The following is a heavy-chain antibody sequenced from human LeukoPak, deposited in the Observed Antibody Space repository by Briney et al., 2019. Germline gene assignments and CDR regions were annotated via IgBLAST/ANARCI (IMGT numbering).Heavy chain of an antibody. V-gene: IGHV4-59*08. Sequence: KPSETLSLTCTVSGGSISSYYWSWIRQPPGKGLEWIGYIYYSGSTNCNPSLKSRVTISVDTSKNQFPLKLSSVTAADTAVYYCARHSPSGYYYYGMDVWGQGTTVTVSS. CDR3: ARHSPSGYYYYGMDV. CDR2: IYYSGST. D-gene: IGHD1-26*01. J-gene: IGHJ6*02. CDR1: GGSISSYY.